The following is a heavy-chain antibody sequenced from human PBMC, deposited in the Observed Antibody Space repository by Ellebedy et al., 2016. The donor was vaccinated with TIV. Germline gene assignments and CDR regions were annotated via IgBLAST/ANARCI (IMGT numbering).Heavy chain of an antibody. CDR3: ARSLPRDYGEPGDY. Sequence: GGSLRLSCAASAFTFSTYWMHWVRHVPGKGRAWVSRINSDGSITNYADSVKGRFTISRDNVENSLYLQMNSLRDDDTAVYYCARSLPRDYGEPGDYWGQGTLVTVPS. J-gene: IGHJ4*02. CDR2: INSDGSIT. V-gene: IGHV3-74*01. CDR1: AFTFSTYW. D-gene: IGHD4-17*01.